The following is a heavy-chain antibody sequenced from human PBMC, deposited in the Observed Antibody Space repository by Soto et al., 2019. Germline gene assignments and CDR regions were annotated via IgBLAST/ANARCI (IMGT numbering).Heavy chain of an antibody. D-gene: IGHD4-17*01. CDR3: GKYSDYGYHRDWFDP. J-gene: IGHJ5*02. CDR1: GFTFSNYG. V-gene: IGHV3-30*18. Sequence: GGSLRLSCAASGFTFSNYGVHWVRQAPGKGLEWVAVISYDGSKKYYADSVKGRFTISRDNSKNTLYLQMNSLRTEDTAVYYCGKYSDYGYHRDWFDPWGQGTLVTVSS. CDR2: ISYDGSKK.